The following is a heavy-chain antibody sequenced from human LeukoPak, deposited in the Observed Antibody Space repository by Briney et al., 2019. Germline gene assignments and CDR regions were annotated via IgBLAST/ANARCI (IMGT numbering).Heavy chain of an antibody. CDR2: INPNSGGT. Sequence: ASVKVSCKASGYTFTSYVISWVRQAPGQGLEWMGWINPNSGGTNYAQKFQGRVTMTRDTSISTAYMELSRLRSDDTAVYYCARGDHYDILTGYQTPSHLSDYWGQGTLVTVSS. CDR1: GYTFTSYV. CDR3: ARGDHYDILTGYQTPSHLSDY. V-gene: IGHV1-2*02. D-gene: IGHD3-9*01. J-gene: IGHJ4*02.